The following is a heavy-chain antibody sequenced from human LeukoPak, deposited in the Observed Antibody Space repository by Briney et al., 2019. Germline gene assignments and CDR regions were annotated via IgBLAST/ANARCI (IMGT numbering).Heavy chain of an antibody. Sequence: ASVKVSCKASGGTFSSYAISWVRQAPGQGLEWMGGIIPIFGTANYAQKFQGRVTITTDESTSTAYMELSSLRSEDTAVYYCARDFGYSSSPNPLIWVNWGQGTLVTVSS. CDR2: IIPIFGTA. D-gene: IGHD6-6*01. CDR3: ARDFGYSSSPNPLIWVN. V-gene: IGHV1-69*05. CDR1: GGTFSSYA. J-gene: IGHJ4*02.